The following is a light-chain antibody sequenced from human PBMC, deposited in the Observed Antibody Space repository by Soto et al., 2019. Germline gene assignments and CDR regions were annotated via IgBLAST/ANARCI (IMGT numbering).Light chain of an antibody. CDR2: KSS. CDR1: QSISTW. CDR3: QPYNSSRA. V-gene: IGKV1-5*03. J-gene: IGKJ1*01. Sequence: IQMTQSPFTVPASVGDRVTITCRASQSISTWLAWYQQKPGTAPQLLIYKSSSLESGAPSRFSGSGSETEFTLTISSLEHDDFATYYCQPYNSSRAFGQGTKVDIK.